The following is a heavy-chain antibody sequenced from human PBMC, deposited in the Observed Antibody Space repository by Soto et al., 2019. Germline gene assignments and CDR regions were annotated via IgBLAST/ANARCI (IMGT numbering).Heavy chain of an antibody. CDR3: ARGGPAQDIVATIEEDAFDI. Sequence: LSLTCTVSGGPISSYYWSWIRQPAGKGLEWIGRIYTSGSTNYNPSLKSRVTMSVDTSKNQFSLKLSSVTAADTAVYYCARGGPAQDIVATIEEDAFDIWGQGTMVTVSS. CDR1: GGPISSYY. V-gene: IGHV4-4*07. CDR2: IYTSGST. D-gene: IGHD5-12*01. J-gene: IGHJ3*02.